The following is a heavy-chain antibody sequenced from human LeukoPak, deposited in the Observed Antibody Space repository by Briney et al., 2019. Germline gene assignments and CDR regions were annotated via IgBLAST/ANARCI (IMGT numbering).Heavy chain of an antibody. J-gene: IGHJ4*02. V-gene: IGHV3-11*04. CDR2: ISSTGTVI. Sequence: GGSLRLSCAASQYPFNDYYMSWIRQAPGKGLEWISYISSTGTVIHYADSVKGRFTISRDSAKTSLYLQMNNLRAEDTALYYCASSRYLYYFHFWGQGTQVCVSS. CDR1: QYPFNDYY. CDR3: ASSRYLYYFHF. D-gene: IGHD2-15*01.